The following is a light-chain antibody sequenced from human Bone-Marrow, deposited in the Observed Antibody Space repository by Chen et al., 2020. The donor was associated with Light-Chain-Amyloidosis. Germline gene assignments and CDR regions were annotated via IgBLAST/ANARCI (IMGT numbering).Light chain of an antibody. CDR3: QSVDSSGTYEVI. V-gene: IGLV3-25*03. CDR2: RDT. CDR1: DLPTKY. J-gene: IGLJ2*01. Sequence: SYELTQPPSVSASPGQTARITCSGDDLPTKYAYWYQQKPGQAPVLVIHRDTERPSGISERFSGSSSGTTATLTISGVQAEDEADYHCQSVDSSGTYEVIFGGGTKLTVL.